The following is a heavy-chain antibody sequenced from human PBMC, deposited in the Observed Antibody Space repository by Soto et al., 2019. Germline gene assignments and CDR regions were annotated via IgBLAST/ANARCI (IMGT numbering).Heavy chain of an antibody. D-gene: IGHD1-26*01. J-gene: IGHJ3*02. CDR1: GYTFTSYA. V-gene: IGHV1-3*01. CDR3: ARSVGSHDAFDI. Sequence: ASVKVSCKASGYTFTSYAMHWVRQAPGQRLEWMGWITAGNGNTKYSQKFQGRVTITRDTSASTAYMELSSLRSEDTAVYYCARSVGSHDAFDIWGQGTMVTVSS. CDR2: ITAGNGNT.